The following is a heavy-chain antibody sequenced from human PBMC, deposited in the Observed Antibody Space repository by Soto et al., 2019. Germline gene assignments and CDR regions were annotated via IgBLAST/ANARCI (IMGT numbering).Heavy chain of an antibody. Sequence: GGSLRLSCAASGFTFSSYAMSWVRQAPGKGLEWVSAISGSGGSTYYADSVKGRFTISRDNSKNTLYLQMNSLRAEDTAVYYSARDKELPLLPYYYYGMDVWGQGTTVTVSS. V-gene: IGHV3-23*01. CDR3: ARDKELPLLPYYYYGMDV. CDR2: ISGSGGST. D-gene: IGHD1-26*01. J-gene: IGHJ6*02. CDR1: GFTFSSYA.